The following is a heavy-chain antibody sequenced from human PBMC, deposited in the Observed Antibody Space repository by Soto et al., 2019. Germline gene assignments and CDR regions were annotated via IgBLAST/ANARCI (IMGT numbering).Heavy chain of an antibody. CDR3: ARASPSFYRGGALTRNSFDP. D-gene: IGHD3-16*01. CDR2: IYYSGRT. J-gene: IGHJ5*02. V-gene: IGHV4-30-4*01. Sequence: QVQLQESGPGLVKPSQTLSLTCTVSGGSISSGDYYWSWIRQPPGKGLEWIGYIYYSGRTYYNPSVKSRLTTPVDASMNQYSLQLSSMPAADTAVYYCARASPSFYRGGALTRNSFDPWGQGTLVTVSS. CDR1: GGSISSGDYY.